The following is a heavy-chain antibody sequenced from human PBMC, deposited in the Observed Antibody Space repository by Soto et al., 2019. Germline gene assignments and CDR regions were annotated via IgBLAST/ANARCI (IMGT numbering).Heavy chain of an antibody. Sequence: SETLSLTCTVSGGSLSSSSSYWGWIRQPPGKGLEWIGGIYYSGSTNYNPSLKSRVTISVDKSKNQFSLKLSSVTAADTAVYYCAIVGATTYFDYWGQGTLVTVSS. CDR1: GGSLSSSSSY. J-gene: IGHJ4*02. CDR2: IYYSGST. V-gene: IGHV4-39*07. D-gene: IGHD1-26*01. CDR3: AIVGATTYFDY.